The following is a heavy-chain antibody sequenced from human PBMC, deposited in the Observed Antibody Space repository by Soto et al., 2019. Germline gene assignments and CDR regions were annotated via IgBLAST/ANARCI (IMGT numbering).Heavy chain of an antibody. CDR3: ARSLYYDFWSGYYTGIGGPYYYYGMDV. Sequence: SVKVSCKASGGTFSSYAISWVRQAPGQGLEWMGGIIPIFGTANYAQKFQGRVTITADESTSTAYMEQSSLRSEDTAVYYCARSLYYDFWSGYYTGIGGPYYYYGMDVWGQGTTVTVSS. CDR2: IIPIFGTA. CDR1: GGTFSSYA. D-gene: IGHD3-3*01. V-gene: IGHV1-69*13. J-gene: IGHJ6*02.